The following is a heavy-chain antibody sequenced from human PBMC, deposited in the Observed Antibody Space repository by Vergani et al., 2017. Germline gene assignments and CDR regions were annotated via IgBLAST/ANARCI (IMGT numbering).Heavy chain of an antibody. J-gene: IGHJ3*02. D-gene: IGHD1-26*01. CDR1: GFTFSSYA. CDR2: ISGSGGST. V-gene: IGHV3-23*04. CDR3: AKDVRSGSYSRDAFDI. Sequence: VQLVESGGGVVQPGRSLRLSCAASGFTFSSYAMSWVRQAPGKGLEWVSAISGSGGSTYYADSVKGRFTISRDNSKNTLYLQMNSLRAEDTAVYYCAKDVRSGSYSRDAFDIWGQGTMVTVSS.